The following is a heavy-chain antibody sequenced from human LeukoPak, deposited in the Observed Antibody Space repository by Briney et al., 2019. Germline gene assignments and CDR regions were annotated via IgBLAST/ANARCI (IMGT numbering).Heavy chain of an antibody. Sequence: SETLSLTCTVSGGSISSGDYYWSWIRQPPGKGLEWIGYIYYSGSTYYNPSLKSRVTISVDTSKNQFSLKLSSVTAADTAVYYCARDPGEPQRYWYFDLRGRGTLVTVSS. D-gene: IGHD3-10*01. CDR2: IYYSGST. J-gene: IGHJ2*01. CDR1: GGSISSGDYY. CDR3: ARDPGEPQRYWYFDL. V-gene: IGHV4-30-4*01.